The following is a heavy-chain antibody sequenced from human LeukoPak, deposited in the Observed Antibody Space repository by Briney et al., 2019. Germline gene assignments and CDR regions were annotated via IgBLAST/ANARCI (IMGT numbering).Heavy chain of an antibody. D-gene: IGHD6-19*01. CDR2: IIPIFGTA. J-gene: IGHJ4*02. V-gene: IGHV1-69*13. CDR3: ARGVAVAGTIDRSVFPYYFDY. Sequence: SVKVSCKASGGTFSSYAISWVRQAPGQGLEWMGGIIPIFGTANYAQKFQGRVTITADESASTAYMELSSLRSEDTAVYYCARGVAVAGTIDRSVFPYYFDYWGQGTLVTVSS. CDR1: GGTFSSYA.